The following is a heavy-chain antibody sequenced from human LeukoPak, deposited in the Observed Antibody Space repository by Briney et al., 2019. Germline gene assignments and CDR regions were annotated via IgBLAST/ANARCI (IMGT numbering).Heavy chain of an antibody. J-gene: IGHJ3*02. V-gene: IGHV3-23*01. CDR3: AKEGDYYGSGSYRDAFDI. D-gene: IGHD3-10*01. CDR1: GFTFSNYG. CDR2: ISGSGGST. Sequence: PGGTLRLSCAASGFTFSNYGMNWVRQAPGKGLEWVSSISGSGGSTYYADSVKGRFTISRDNAKRSLYLQMNSLRVEDTAVYYCAKEGDYYGSGSYRDAFDIWGQGTMVTVSS.